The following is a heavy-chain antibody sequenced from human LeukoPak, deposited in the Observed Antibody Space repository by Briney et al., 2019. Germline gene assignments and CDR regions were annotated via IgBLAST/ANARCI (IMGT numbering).Heavy chain of an antibody. D-gene: IGHD1-26*01. CDR1: GFTFSSFG. J-gene: IGHJ5*02. Sequence: GGSLGLSCAASGFTFSSFGMHWVRQAPGKGLEWVTFIQFHGTNKYYADSVKGRFTISRDNSKNTLYLEMNRLRVDDTAVYYCAKGHLASSWGQGTLVTVSP. CDR2: IQFHGTNK. CDR3: AKGHLASS. V-gene: IGHV3-30*02.